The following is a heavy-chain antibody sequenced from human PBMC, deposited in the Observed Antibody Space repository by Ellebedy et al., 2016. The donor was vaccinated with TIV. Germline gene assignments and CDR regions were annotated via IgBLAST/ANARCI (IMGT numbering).Heavy chain of an antibody. CDR3: ARDWIVSSTSDLYYGMDV. V-gene: IGHV1-46*01. J-gene: IGHJ6*02. CDR2: IDPSGATT. Sequence: AASVKVSCKASGYTFTSYYMHWVRQAPGQGLEWMGRIDPSGATTDYAQKFQGRVTMTRDTSTRTVYMELSSLRSEDTAVYYCARDWIVSSTSDLYYGMDVWGQGTPVTVSS. CDR1: GYTFTSYY. D-gene: IGHD5/OR15-5a*01.